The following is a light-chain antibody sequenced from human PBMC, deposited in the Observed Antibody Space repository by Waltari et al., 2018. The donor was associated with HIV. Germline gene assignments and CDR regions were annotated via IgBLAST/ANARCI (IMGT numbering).Light chain of an antibody. V-gene: IGKV3-20*01. CDR2: GAS. Sequence: EIVLTQSPGTLSSSPGERDTLSCRASLSVGGTYLAWYQQKPGQAPRLLISGASRRATGIPDRFSGSGSGTDFILTISRLEPEDLAVYYCQQYGRSPLTFGGGTKVEIK. J-gene: IGKJ4*01. CDR1: LSVGGTY. CDR3: QQYGRSPLT.